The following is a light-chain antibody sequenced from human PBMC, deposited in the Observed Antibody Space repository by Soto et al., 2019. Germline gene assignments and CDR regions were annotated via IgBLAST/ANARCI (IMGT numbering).Light chain of an antibody. CDR1: SSDVGGYNY. CDR2: EVT. V-gene: IGLV2-8*01. J-gene: IGLJ1*01. CDR3: SSYADSNSYV. Sequence: QSALTRPPSASGSPGQSVTISCTGTSSDVGGYNYVYWYQQHPGKAPKLMIYEVTKRPSGVPDRFSGSKSGNTASLTVSGLQAEDEADYYCSSYADSNSYVFGTGTKVTVL.